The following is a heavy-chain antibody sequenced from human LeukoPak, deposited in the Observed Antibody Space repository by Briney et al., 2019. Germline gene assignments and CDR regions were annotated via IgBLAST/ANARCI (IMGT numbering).Heavy chain of an antibody. CDR1: GGSISSSSYY. Sequence: SETLSLTCTVSGGSISSSSYYWGWIRQPPGKGLEWIGSIYYSGSTYYNPSLKSRVTISVDTSKNQFSLKLSSVTAADTAVYYCARYFLSPVTMARGVSIGTFDYSGQGTLVTVSS. V-gene: IGHV4-39*01. D-gene: IGHD3-10*01. J-gene: IGHJ4*02. CDR2: IYYSGST. CDR3: ARYFLSPVTMARGVSIGTFDY.